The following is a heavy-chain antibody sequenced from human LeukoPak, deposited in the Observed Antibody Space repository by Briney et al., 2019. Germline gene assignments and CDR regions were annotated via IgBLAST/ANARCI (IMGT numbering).Heavy chain of an antibody. CDR2: ISAYNGNT. Sequence: ASVTVSCKASGFTFTGYYMHWVRQAPGQGLEWMGWISAYNGNTNYAQKLQGRVTMTTDTSTSTAYMELRSLRSDDTAVYYCARKVYSSSSFAFDIWGQGTMVTVSS. D-gene: IGHD6-6*01. V-gene: IGHV1-18*04. J-gene: IGHJ3*02. CDR3: ARKVYSSSSFAFDI. CDR1: GFTFTGYY.